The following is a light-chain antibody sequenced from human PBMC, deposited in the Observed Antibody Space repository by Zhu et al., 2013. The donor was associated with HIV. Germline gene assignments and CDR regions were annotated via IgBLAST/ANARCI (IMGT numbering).Light chain of an antibody. CDR2: SAS. Sequence: IQMTQSPSTLSASVGDRVTITCRASQNIGDSVAWYQQKPGKAPYVLIYSASSFISGVPSRFSGSGSATEFTLTVSNLQADDFATYYCQQRFDWPPLTFGGGTKVEIK. V-gene: IGKV1-5*01. CDR1: QNIGDS. CDR3: QQRFDWPPLT. J-gene: IGKJ4*01.